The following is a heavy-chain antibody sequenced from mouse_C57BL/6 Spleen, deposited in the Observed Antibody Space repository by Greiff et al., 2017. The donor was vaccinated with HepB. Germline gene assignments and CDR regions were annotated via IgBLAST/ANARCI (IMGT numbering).Heavy chain of an antibody. J-gene: IGHJ4*01. CDR2: IHPNSGST. CDR1: GYTFTSYW. Sequence: VQLQQPGAELVKPGASVKLSCKASGYTFTSYWMHWVKQRPGQGLEWIGMIHPNSGSTNYNEKFKSKATLTVDKSSSTAYMQLSSLTSEGSAVYYCAPLYDYDYYAMDYWGQGTSVTVSS. CDR3: APLYDYDYYAMDY. V-gene: IGHV1-64*01. D-gene: IGHD2-4*01.